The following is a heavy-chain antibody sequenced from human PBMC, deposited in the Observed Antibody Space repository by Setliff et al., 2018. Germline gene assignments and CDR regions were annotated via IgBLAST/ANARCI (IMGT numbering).Heavy chain of an antibody. J-gene: IGHJ4*02. CDR3: TTVGLRGPFG. V-gene: IGHV3-21*01. CDR2: ISGSSSNFI. Sequence: PGGSLRLSCAASGFTFSASTMNWVRQAPGKGLEWVSSISGSSSNFIYYADSVKGRFTISRDNAKNSLFLQMDNLRAEDTAQYYCTTVGLRGPFGWGQGTLVTVSS. D-gene: IGHD3-10*01. CDR1: GFTFSAST.